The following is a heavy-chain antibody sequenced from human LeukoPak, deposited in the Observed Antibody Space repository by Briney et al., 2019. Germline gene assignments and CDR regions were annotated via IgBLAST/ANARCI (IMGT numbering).Heavy chain of an antibody. CDR2: MNPNSGNT. D-gene: IGHD3-3*01. V-gene: IGHV1-8*01. J-gene: IGHJ4*02. CDR3: ARGYTTKQRYDFWSGYYTGRIGDLDY. CDR1: GYTFTSYD. Sequence: ASVKVSCKASGYTFTSYDINWVRQATGQGLEWMGWMNPNSGNTGYAQEFQGRVTMTRNTSISTAYMELSSLRSEDTAVYYCARGYTTKQRYDFWSGYYTGRIGDLDYWGQGTLVTVSS.